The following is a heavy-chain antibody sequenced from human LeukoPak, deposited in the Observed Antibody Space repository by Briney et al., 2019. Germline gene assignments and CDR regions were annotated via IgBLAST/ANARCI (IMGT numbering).Heavy chain of an antibody. V-gene: IGHV3-30*18. Sequence: GRSLRLSCAASGFTFSSYGMHWVRQAPGKGLEWVAVISYDGSNKYYADSVKGRFTISRDNSKNTLYLQMNSLRAEDTAVYYCANLEVRATKNFDYWGQGTQVTVSS. CDR3: ANLEVRATKNFDY. CDR1: GFTFSSYG. J-gene: IGHJ4*02. D-gene: IGHD1-26*01. CDR2: ISYDGSNK.